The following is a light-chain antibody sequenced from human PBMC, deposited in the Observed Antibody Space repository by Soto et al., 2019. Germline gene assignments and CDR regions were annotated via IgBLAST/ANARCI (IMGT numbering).Light chain of an antibody. Sequence: QSVLTQPASVSGSPGQTITISCTGTSSDVGAYNYVSWYQQHPGKAPKLMIYEVSNRPSGASDRFSGSKSGASASLAISGLQSEDEATYYCATWDDSRKGVFGTGTKVT. CDR1: SSDVGAYNY. V-gene: IGLV2-14*01. CDR3: ATWDDSRKGV. CDR2: EVS. J-gene: IGLJ1*01.